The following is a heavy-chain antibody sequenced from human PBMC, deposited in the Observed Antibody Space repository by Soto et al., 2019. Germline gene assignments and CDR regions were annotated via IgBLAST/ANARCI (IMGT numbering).Heavy chain of an antibody. CDR1: GGSISSSSYY. Sequence: PSETLSLTCTVSGGSISSSSYYWGWIRQPPGKGLEWIGSIYYSGSTYYNPSLKSRVTISVDTSKNQFSLKLSSVTAADTAVYYCARHEQLYDLFRPTDSSSPSALFDYWGQGTLVTVSS. D-gene: IGHD6-6*01. V-gene: IGHV4-39*01. CDR3: ARHEQLYDLFRPTDSSSPSALFDY. CDR2: IYYSGST. J-gene: IGHJ4*02.